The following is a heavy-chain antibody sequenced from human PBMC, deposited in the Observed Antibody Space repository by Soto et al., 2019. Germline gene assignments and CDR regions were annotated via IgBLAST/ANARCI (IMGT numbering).Heavy chain of an antibody. CDR2: ISYDGSNK. J-gene: IGHJ6*02. CDR1: GFTFSAHG. V-gene: IGHV3-30*18. Sequence: SLRLSCVVSGFTFSAHGAHWVRQAPGKGLEWVAVISYDGSNKYYADSVKGRFTISRDNSKNTLYLQMNSLRAEDTAVYYCAKVRRRDSSSWSPYYYYGMDVWGQGTTVTVSS. CDR3: AKVRRRDSSSWSPYYYYGMDV. D-gene: IGHD6-13*01.